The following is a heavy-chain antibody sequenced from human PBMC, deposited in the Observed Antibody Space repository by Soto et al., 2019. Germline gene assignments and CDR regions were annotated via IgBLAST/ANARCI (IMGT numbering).Heavy chain of an antibody. Sequence: QVLLEQSGAEVRRPGASVKISCQASGYPFSNYHMHWVRQAPSQGLEWMGMIDPDNGRTKFAQSLQGRVTMTRDTSTNSVYMELRALKSEDTAIYFCTRMSRSFDYWGQGSHVTVSS. CDR2: IDPDNGRT. J-gene: IGHJ4*02. CDR3: TRMSRSFDY. CDR1: GYPFSNYH. V-gene: IGHV1-46*03.